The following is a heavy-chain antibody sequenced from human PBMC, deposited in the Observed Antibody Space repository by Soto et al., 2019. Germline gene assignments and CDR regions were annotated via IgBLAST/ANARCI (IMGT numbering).Heavy chain of an antibody. CDR3: ARGPLSVVPAAPVDAFDI. CDR1: GYTFTSYD. J-gene: IGHJ3*02. D-gene: IGHD2-2*01. CDR2: MNPNSGNT. Sequence: GASVKVSCKASGYTFTSYDINWVRQATGQGLEWMGWMNPNSGNTGYAQKFQGRVTMTRNTSISTAYMELSSLRSEDTAVYYCARGPLSVVPAAPVDAFDIWGQGTMVTVSS. V-gene: IGHV1-8*01.